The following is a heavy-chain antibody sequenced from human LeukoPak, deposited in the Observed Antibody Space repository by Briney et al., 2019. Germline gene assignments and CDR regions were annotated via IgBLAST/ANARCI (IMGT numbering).Heavy chain of an antibody. CDR3: ARESVAGTTFFAAFDI. CDR1: GGSISSSSYY. CDR2: IYYSGST. Sequence: PSETLSLTCTVSGGSISSSSYYWGWIRQPPGKGLEWIGSIYYSGSTYYNPSLKSRVTISVDTSKNQFSLKLSSVTAADTAVYYCARESVAGTTFFAAFDIWGQGTMVTVSS. V-gene: IGHV4-39*07. J-gene: IGHJ3*02. D-gene: IGHD1-7*01.